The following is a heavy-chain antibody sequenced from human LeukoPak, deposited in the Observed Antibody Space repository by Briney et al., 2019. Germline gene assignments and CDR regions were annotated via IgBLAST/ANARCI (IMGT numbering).Heavy chain of an antibody. CDR1: LFTFISYI. CDR2: ISSSSRYI. Sequence: PGGALRLSRAASLFTFISYIINWVRQAPGKGLEWVSSISSSSRYIYYADSVKGRFTIARDKAMNSLYLQMSRLRPEDTAVYYCARDLAACVVVTAAYLDYGMDFWGQGTMVTVSS. CDR3: ARDLAACVVVTAAYLDYGMDF. J-gene: IGHJ6*02. V-gene: IGHV3-21*01. D-gene: IGHD2-2*01.